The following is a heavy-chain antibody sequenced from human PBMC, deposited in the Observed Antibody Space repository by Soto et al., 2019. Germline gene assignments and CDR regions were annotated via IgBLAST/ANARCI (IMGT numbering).Heavy chain of an antibody. CDR1: GYTFTSYA. Sequence: GASVKVSCKASGYTFTSYAMHWVRQAPGQRLEWMGWINAGNGNTKYSQKFQGRVTITRDTSASTAYMELSSLRSEDTDVYYCARETPYWNYDFDYWGQGTLVTVSS. V-gene: IGHV1-3*01. D-gene: IGHD1-7*01. CDR2: INAGNGNT. CDR3: ARETPYWNYDFDY. J-gene: IGHJ4*02.